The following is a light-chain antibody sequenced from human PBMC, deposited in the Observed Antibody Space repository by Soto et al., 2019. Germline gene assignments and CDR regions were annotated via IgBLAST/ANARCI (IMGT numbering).Light chain of an antibody. CDR1: QGISSY. V-gene: IGKV1-39*01. CDR2: AAS. J-gene: IGKJ1*01. CDR3: QQTYSTRWT. Sequence: DIHITHSPSSVSASVGDRVTISCRASQGISSYLNWYQHKPGKAPKLLIYAASSLHSGVPSRFTGSGSGTDFTLTISSLQPEDFATYYCQQTYSTRWTFGQGTKVDIK.